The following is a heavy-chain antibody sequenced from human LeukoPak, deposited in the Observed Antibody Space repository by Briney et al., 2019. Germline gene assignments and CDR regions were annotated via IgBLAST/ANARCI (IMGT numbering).Heavy chain of an antibody. CDR3: ARGGVFSSSWFAYFDY. V-gene: IGHV5-51*01. J-gene: IGHJ4*02. CDR2: IYPGDSDT. CDR1: GDTFTNYW. D-gene: IGHD6-13*01. Sequence: GESLKISCKASGDTFTNYWIAWVRQMPGKGLEWMGLIYPGDSDTRYSPSVEGQVTISVDKSISTAFLQWSSLKASDTAMYYCARGGVFSSSWFAYFDYWGQGTLVTVSS.